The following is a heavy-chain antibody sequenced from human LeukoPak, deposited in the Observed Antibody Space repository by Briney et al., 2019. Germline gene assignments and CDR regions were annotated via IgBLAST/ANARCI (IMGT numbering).Heavy chain of an antibody. Sequence: GGSLRLSCAASGFPFTTYWMSWVRQAPGKGLEWLANIKPDGSERYYVDSVKGRFTISRDNSKNTLFLQVNSLRAEDTAVYYCAKDRRYNWNDGGYFEYWGQGMLVTVSS. CDR3: AKDRRYNWNDGGYFEY. V-gene: IGHV3-7*03. J-gene: IGHJ4*02. CDR1: GFPFTTYW. CDR2: IKPDGSER. D-gene: IGHD1-1*01.